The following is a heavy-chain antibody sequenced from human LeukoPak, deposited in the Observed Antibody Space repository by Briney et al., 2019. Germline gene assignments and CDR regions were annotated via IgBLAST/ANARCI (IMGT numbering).Heavy chain of an antibody. CDR2: IYYSGST. V-gene: IGHV4-31*03. CDR1: GGSISSGGYY. D-gene: IGHD3-3*01. J-gene: IGHJ5*02. CDR3: ARGRGQWRPGVRFRWFDP. Sequence: SETLSLTCTVSGGSISSGGYYWSWIRQHPGKGLEWIGYIYYSGSTYYNPSLKSRVTISVDTSKNQFSLKLSSVTAADTAVYYCARGRGQWRPGVRFRWFDPWGQGTLVTVSS.